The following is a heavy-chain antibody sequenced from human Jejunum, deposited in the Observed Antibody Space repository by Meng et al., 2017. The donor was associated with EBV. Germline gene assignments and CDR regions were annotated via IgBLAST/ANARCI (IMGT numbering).Heavy chain of an antibody. J-gene: IGHJ4*02. V-gene: IGHV3-30-3*01. CDR3: TREWGADY. CDR2: ISNDGNNK. Sequence: QVQWVGSGGGRVHPGRSLRLSCAASGFTFSGHAMQWVRQAPGKGLKWVALISNDGNNKYYADSVKGRFTISRDNSKNTLYLQMNSLRVDDTALYYCTREWGADYWGQGTLVTVSS. D-gene: IGHD3-16*01. CDR1: GFTFSGHA.